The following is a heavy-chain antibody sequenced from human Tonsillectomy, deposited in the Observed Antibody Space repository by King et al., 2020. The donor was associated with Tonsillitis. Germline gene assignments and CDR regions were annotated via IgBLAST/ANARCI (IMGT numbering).Heavy chain of an antibody. CDR2: ISGSGGST. CDR1: GFTFSSYA. CDR3: AKGGCSSTSCYYDCDY. D-gene: IGHD2-2*01. J-gene: IGHJ4*02. V-gene: IGHV3-23*04. Sequence: VQLVESGGGLVQPGGSLRLSCAASGFTFSSYAMSWVRQAPGKGLEWVSAISGSGGSTYYADSLKGRFTISRANSKNTLYLQMNSLRAEDTAVYYCAKGGCSSTSCYYDCDYWGQGTLVTVSS.